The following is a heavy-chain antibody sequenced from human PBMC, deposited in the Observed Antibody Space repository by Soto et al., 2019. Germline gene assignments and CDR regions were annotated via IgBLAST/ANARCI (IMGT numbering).Heavy chain of an antibody. V-gene: IGHV5-51*01. CDR3: ARGSTVVTRKEFYGMDV. D-gene: IGHD4-17*01. CDR1: GYSFTSYW. J-gene: IGHJ6*02. CDR2: IYPGDSDT. Sequence: GESLKISCKGSGYSFTSYWIGWVRQMPGKGLEWMGIIYPGDSDTRYSPSFQGQVTISADKSISTAYLQWSSLKASDTAMYYCARGSTVVTRKEFYGMDVWGQGTTVTVSS.